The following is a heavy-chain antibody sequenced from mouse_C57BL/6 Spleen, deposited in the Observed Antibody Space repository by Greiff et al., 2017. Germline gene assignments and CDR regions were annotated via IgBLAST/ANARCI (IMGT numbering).Heavy chain of an antibody. CDR1: GFTFSDAW. CDR2: IRNKANNHAT. Sequence: EVKLMESGGGLVQPGGSMKLSCAASGFTFSDAWMDWVRQSPEKGLEWVAEIRNKANNHATYYAESVKGRFTISRDDSKSSVYLQMNSLRAEDTGIYYCTPSLTMVRAMDYWGQGTSVTVSS. D-gene: IGHD2-1*01. J-gene: IGHJ4*01. CDR3: TPSLTMVRAMDY. V-gene: IGHV6-6*01.